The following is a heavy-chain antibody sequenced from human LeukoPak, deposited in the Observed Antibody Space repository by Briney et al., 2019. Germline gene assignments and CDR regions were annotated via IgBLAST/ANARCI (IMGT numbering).Heavy chain of an antibody. V-gene: IGHV4-34*01. CDR3: AREGYYGSGRLTDY. CDR2: INHSGST. D-gene: IGHD3-10*01. J-gene: IGHJ4*02. CDR1: GGSFSGYY. Sequence: PSETLSFTCAVYGGSFSGYYWSWIRQPPGKGLEWIGEINHSGSTNYNPSLKSRVTISVDTSKNQFSLKLSSVTAADTAVYYCAREGYYGSGRLTDYWGQGTLVTVSS.